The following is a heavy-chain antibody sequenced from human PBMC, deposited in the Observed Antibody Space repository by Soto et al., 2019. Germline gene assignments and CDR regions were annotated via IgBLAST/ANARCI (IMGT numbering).Heavy chain of an antibody. Sequence: QVKLVQSGAEVKQPGDSVKVSCRATGYTFNSYGISWVRQAPGQGLEWMGWISDYNGKTNHAQKFRGRVTLTTDTSTSTAYLDLGSLRSDDTAVYYCVSSWYSASWYYFEHWGQGTLVTVSS. D-gene: IGHD1-26*01. CDR1: GYTFNSYG. CDR3: VSSWYSASWYYFEH. CDR2: ISDYNGKT. V-gene: IGHV1-18*01. J-gene: IGHJ4*02.